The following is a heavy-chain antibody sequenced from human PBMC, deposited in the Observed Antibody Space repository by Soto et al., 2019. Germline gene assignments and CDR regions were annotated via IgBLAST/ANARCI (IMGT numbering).Heavy chain of an antibody. CDR1: GGSFSGYY. Sequence: SETLSLTCAVYGGSFSGYYWSWIRQPPGKGLEWIGEINHSGSTNYNPSLKSRVTISVDTSKNQFSLKLSSVTAADTAVYYCARGQLDIVVVPAAISYYYYYGMDVWGQGATVTASS. J-gene: IGHJ6*02. CDR2: INHSGST. V-gene: IGHV4-34*01. D-gene: IGHD2-2*01. CDR3: ARGQLDIVVVPAAISYYYYYGMDV.